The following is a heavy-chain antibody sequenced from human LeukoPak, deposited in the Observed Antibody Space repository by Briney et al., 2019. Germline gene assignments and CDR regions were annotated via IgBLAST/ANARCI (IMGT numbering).Heavy chain of an antibody. V-gene: IGHV1-46*01. CDR2: INPSGGNT. CDR3: ARERSSGYNDAFDI. J-gene: IGHJ3*02. D-gene: IGHD3-22*01. Sequence: ASVKVSCKTSGYTFTNYDINWVRQATGQGLEWMGIINPSGGNTNYAQKFQGRVTMTRDMSTSTVYMELSSLRSEDTAVYYCARERSSGYNDAFDIWGQGTMVTVSS. CDR1: GYTFTNYD.